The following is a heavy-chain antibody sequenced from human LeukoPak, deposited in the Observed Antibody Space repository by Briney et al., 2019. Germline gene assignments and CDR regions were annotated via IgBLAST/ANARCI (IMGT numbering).Heavy chain of an antibody. Sequence: GGSLRLSCAASGFTFSDYYMSWIRQAPGKGLEWVSYISSSGSTIYYADSVKGRFTISRDNAKNTLYLQMNSLRAEDTAVYYCATGIVLMVYWPGPDYWGQGTLVTVSS. CDR2: ISSSGSTI. CDR3: ATGIVLMVYWPGPDY. J-gene: IGHJ4*02. V-gene: IGHV3-11*01. D-gene: IGHD2-8*01. CDR1: GFTFSDYY.